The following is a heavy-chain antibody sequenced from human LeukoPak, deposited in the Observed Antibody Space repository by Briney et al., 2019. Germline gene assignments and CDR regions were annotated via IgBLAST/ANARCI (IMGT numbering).Heavy chain of an antibody. CDR1: GVTVSSNY. Sequence: PGGSLRLSCAASGVTVSSNYMSWVRQAPGKGLEWVSVIYSGGSTYYADSVKGRFTISRDNSKNTLYLQMNSLRAEDTAVYYCARAVPPVMTFDYWGQGTPVTVSS. J-gene: IGHJ4*02. CDR2: IYSGGST. D-gene: IGHD2-21*01. CDR3: ARAVPPVMTFDY. V-gene: IGHV3-53*01.